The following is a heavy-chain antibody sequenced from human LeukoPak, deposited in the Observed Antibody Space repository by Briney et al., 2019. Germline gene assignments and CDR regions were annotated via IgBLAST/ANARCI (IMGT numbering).Heavy chain of an antibody. CDR3: ARDAPAPGIAAAGYFDY. D-gene: IGHD6-13*01. J-gene: IGHJ4*02. CDR1: GFTFSSYW. Sequence: EGSLRLSCAASGFTFSSYWMSWVRQAPGKGLEWVANIKQDGSEKYYVDSVKGRFTISRDNAKNSLYLQMNSLRAEDTAVYYCARDAPAPGIAAAGYFDYWGQGTLVTVSS. V-gene: IGHV3-7*01. CDR2: IKQDGSEK.